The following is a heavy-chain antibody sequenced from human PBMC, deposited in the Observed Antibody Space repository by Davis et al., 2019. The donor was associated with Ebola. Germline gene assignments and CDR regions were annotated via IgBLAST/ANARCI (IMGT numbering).Heavy chain of an antibody. V-gene: IGHV5-51*01. CDR1: GNSFTSFW. CDR3: ASLRRTITGMDDAFDI. J-gene: IGHJ3*02. D-gene: IGHD1-20*01. Sequence: GESLKISCKGSGNSFTSFWIGWLRQMLGKGLEWMGVIYTGDSDTRYSPSFRGQVTISADKSIRTAYLQWSGLKASDTAMYYCASLRRTITGMDDAFDIWGQGTMVTVSS. CDR2: IYTGDSDT.